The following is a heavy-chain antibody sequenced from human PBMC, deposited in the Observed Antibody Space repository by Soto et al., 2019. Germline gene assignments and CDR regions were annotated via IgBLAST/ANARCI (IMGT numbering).Heavy chain of an antibody. CDR3: ARVDMAATMG. V-gene: IGHV4-38-2*01. J-gene: IGHJ4*02. CDR1: GYSISSGYY. Sequence: TLSLTCAVSGYSISSGYYWGWIRQPPGKGLEWIGTINHSGSTYYNPSLKSRVTISVETSKNQFSLKLSSVTAADTAVYYCARVDMAATMGWGQGTLVTVSS. CDR2: INHSGST. D-gene: IGHD5-12*01.